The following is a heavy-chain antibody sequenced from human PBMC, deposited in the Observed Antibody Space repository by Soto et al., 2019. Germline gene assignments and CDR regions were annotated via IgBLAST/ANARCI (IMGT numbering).Heavy chain of an antibody. CDR3: ARGETDSGPIYYYYYGMDV. D-gene: IGHD2-15*01. V-gene: IGHV3-72*01. Sequence: PGGSLRLSCAASGFTFSDHYMDWVRQAPGKGLEWVGRTRNKANSYTTEYAASVKGRFTISRDDSKNSLYLQMNSLKTEDTAVYYCARGETDSGPIYYYYYGMDVWGQGTTVTVSS. J-gene: IGHJ6*02. CDR2: TRNKANSYTT. CDR1: GFTFSDHY.